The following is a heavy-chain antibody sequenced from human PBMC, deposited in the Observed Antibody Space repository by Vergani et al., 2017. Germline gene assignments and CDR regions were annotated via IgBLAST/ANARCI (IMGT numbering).Heavy chain of an antibody. Sequence: QVQLVQSGAELKKPGASVSVSCKGSSHTFQTYGISWVRQAPGKGREWMAWIRPYTGHTIYAQKFQDRVTMTADTSTNTAYMELRSLRSDDTAVYFCARVAPSNSEVTPTAFDVWGQGTMVTVSS. CDR1: SHTFQTYG. V-gene: IGHV1-18*01. J-gene: IGHJ3*01. D-gene: IGHD1-1*01. CDR2: IRPYTGHT. CDR3: ARVAPSNSEVTPTAFDV.